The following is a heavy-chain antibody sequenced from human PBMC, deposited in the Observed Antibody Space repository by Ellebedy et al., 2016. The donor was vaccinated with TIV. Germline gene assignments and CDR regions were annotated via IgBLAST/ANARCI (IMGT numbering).Heavy chain of an antibody. CDR1: AGSTSSYS. V-gene: IGHV4-4*07. J-gene: IGHJ5*02. CDR3: ARDPALPRGRFDT. CDR2: IFTSGST. Sequence: MPSETLSLTCIVSAGSTSSYSWSWIRQPAGEGLEWVGRIFTSGSTNFNPSLKSRVTMSVDTSKTQFSLNLSSVTAADTAVYYCARDPALPRGRFDTWGQGTLVTVSS.